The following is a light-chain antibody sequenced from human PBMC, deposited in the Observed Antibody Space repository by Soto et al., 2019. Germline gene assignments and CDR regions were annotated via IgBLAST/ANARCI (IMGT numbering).Light chain of an antibody. CDR3: QQYGSSPWT. CDR1: QSVSSN. CDR2: GAS. Sequence: IVMTQAPATLSVSPGDIATLFCRAGQSVSSNLAWYQQKPGQAPRIFIYGASSRATGIPDRFIGSRSGTDCTLTISRLEPEDVSVYYCQQYGSSPWTFTQGTKVDIK. J-gene: IGKJ1*01. V-gene: IGKV3-20*01.